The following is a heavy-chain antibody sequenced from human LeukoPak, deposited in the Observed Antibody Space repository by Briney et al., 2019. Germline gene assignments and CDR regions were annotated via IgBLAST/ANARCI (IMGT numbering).Heavy chain of an antibody. D-gene: IGHD2-8*02. CDR1: GFIFNSHW. V-gene: IGHV3-7*01. CDR2: IRQDGDEK. Sequence: AGGSLRLSCAGSGFIFNSHWMTWVRQAPGMGLEWVGNIRQDGDEKFYADSVRGRFTISRDNAKNSLYLHLNSLRAEDTAIYYCARVRTEWYIDLWGRGTLVTVSP. CDR3: ARVRTEWYIDL. J-gene: IGHJ2*01.